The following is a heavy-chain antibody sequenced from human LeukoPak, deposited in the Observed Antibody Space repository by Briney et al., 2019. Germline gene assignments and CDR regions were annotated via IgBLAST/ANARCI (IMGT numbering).Heavy chain of an antibody. CDR2: ISGSGGST. J-gene: IGHJ4*02. CDR3: AKDRRVIVVEVAAYYFDY. Sequence: GGSLRLSCAASGFTFSSYAMSWVRQAPGKGLEWVSGISGSGGSTYYADSVKGRFTISRDNSKNTLYLQMNSLRAEDTAVYYCAKDRRVIVVEVAAYYFDYWGQGTLVTVSS. D-gene: IGHD2-15*01. CDR1: GFTFSSYA. V-gene: IGHV3-23*01.